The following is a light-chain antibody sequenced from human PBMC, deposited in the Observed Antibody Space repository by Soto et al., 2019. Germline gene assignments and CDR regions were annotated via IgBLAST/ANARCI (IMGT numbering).Light chain of an antibody. CDR1: QSIGYW. Sequence: DIQLTQSPSTLSASVGDRVTMSCRASQSIGYWLAWYQQKTGKPPNLLIYAASSLETGVPSRFSGSGSGTEFTLSISRLQPDDSESYYCQQYNSYSKTFGQGTKVDIK. CDR3: QQYNSYSKT. CDR2: AAS. V-gene: IGKV1-5*01. J-gene: IGKJ1*01.